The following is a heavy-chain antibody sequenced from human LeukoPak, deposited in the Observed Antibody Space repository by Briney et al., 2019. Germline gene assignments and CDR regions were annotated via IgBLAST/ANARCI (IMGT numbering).Heavy chain of an antibody. D-gene: IGHD2-2*02. CDR2: IYPGDSET. V-gene: IGHV5-51*01. J-gene: IGHJ3*02. CDR1: GYSFTSYW. CDR3: ARQYCSSTSCYTSDAFDI. Sequence: GESLKISCKGSGYSFTSYWIGWVRQMPGKGLEWMGIIYPGDSETRYSPSFQGQVTVSADKSISTAYLQWSSLKASDTAMYYCARQYCSSTSCYTSDAFDIWGQGTMVTVSS.